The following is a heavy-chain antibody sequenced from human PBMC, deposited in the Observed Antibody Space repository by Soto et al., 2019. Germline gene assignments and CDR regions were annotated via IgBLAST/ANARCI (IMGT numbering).Heavy chain of an antibody. CDR1: EFTFSSYS. D-gene: IGHD2-8*01. CDR3: AKEWSDARTREKCGLVDY. Sequence: SGGSLRLSCAASEFTFSSYSMNWVRQAPGKGLEWVSSISSSSSYIYYADSVKGRFTISRDNSKNTLYLQMNSLRAEDTAVYYCAKEWSDARTREKCGLVDYWGQGALVTVSS. J-gene: IGHJ4*02. V-gene: IGHV3-21*04. CDR2: ISSSSSYI.